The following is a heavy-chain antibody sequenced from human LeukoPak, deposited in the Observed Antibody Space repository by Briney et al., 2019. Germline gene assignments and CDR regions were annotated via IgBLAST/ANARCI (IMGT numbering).Heavy chain of an antibody. CDR3: ARDCSSTSCYWSYYYYMDV. D-gene: IGHD2-2*01. Sequence: PGGSLRLSCVASGFTFSSYSMNWVRQAPGKGLEWVSSISSSSSYIYYADSVKGRFTISRDNAKNSLYLQMNSLRAEDTAVYYCARDCSSTSCYWSYYYYMDVWGKGTTVTVSS. V-gene: IGHV3-21*01. CDR2: ISSSSSYI. CDR1: GFTFSSYS. J-gene: IGHJ6*03.